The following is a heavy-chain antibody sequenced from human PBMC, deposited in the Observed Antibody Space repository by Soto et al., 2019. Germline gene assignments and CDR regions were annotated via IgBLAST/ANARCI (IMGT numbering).Heavy chain of an antibody. CDR2: IDPSDSYT. J-gene: IGHJ6*02. D-gene: IGHD6-13*01. Sequence: GESLKISCKGSGYSFTSYWISWVRQMPGKGLERMGRIDPSDSYTNYSPSFQGHVTISADKSISTAYLQWSSLKASDTAMYYCARLLYSSSKYYYYGMDVWGQGTTVTV. CDR1: GYSFTSYW. V-gene: IGHV5-10-1*01. CDR3: ARLLYSSSKYYYYGMDV.